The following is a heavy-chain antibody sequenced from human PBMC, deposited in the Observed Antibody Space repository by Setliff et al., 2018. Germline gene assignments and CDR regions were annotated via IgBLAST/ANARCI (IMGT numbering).Heavy chain of an antibody. CDR2: IKKDGSEK. D-gene: IGHD6-13*01. V-gene: IGHV3-7*03. Sequence: GESLKISCAASGFTFNMYGMHWVRQAPGKGLEWVANIKKDGSEKYHVDSVKGRFTISRDNAKNSLFLQMDSLRAEDTAVYHCVPGLATAGKVSWGQGTLVTVSS. J-gene: IGHJ5*02. CDR1: GFTFNMYG. CDR3: VPGLATAGKVS.